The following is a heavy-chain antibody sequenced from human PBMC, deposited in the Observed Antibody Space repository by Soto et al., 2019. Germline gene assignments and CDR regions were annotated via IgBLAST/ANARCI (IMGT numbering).Heavy chain of an antibody. CDR1: GFTFSSYA. V-gene: IGHV3-23*01. CDR3: ANDLGGSSWLGIDY. CDR2: ISGSGGST. D-gene: IGHD6-13*01. Sequence: GGSLRLSCAASGFTFSSYAMSWVRQAPGKGLEWVSAISGSGGSTYYADSVKGRFTISRDNSKNTLYLQMNSLRAEDTAVYYCANDLGGSSWLGIDYWGQGTLVTVSS. J-gene: IGHJ4*02.